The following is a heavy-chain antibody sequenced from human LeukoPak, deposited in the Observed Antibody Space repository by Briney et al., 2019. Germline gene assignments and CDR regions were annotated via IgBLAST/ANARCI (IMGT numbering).Heavy chain of an antibody. CDR2: INHSGST. V-gene: IGHV4-34*01. CDR3: ASGSARTLYYFDY. D-gene: IGHD6-6*01. CDR1: GGSFSGYY. Sequence: PSEALSLTCAVYGGSFSGYYWSWIRQPPGKGLEWIGEINHSGSTNYNPSLKSRVTISVDTSKNQFSLKLSSVTAADTAVYYCASGSARTLYYFDYWGQGTLVTVSS. J-gene: IGHJ4*02.